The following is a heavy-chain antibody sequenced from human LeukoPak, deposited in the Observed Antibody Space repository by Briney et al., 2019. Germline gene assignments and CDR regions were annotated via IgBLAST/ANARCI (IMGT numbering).Heavy chain of an antibody. D-gene: IGHD1-7*01. CDR2: ISAYNGNT. Sequence: ASAKVSCKASGGTFSSYGISWVRQAPGQGLEWMGWISAYNGNTNYAQKLQGRVTMTTDTSTSTAYMELRSLRSDDTAVYYCARGGTGTSGPPWFDPWGQGTLVTVSS. CDR3: ARGGTGTSGPPWFDP. J-gene: IGHJ5*02. CDR1: GGTFSSYG. V-gene: IGHV1-18*01.